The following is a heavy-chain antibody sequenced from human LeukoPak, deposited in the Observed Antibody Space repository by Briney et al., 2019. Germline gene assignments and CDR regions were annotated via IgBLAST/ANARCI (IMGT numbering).Heavy chain of an antibody. CDR2: INWNGGST. V-gene: IGHV3-20*04. D-gene: IGHD2-15*01. CDR1: GFTFDDYG. J-gene: IGHJ4*02. Sequence: GGSLRLPCAASGFTFDDYGMSWVRQAPGKGLEWVSGINWNGGSTGYADSVKGRFTISRDNAKNSLYLQMNSLRAEDTALYYCARDVRYCSGGSCYGGCFDYWGQGTLVTVSS. CDR3: ARDVRYCSGGSCYGGCFDY.